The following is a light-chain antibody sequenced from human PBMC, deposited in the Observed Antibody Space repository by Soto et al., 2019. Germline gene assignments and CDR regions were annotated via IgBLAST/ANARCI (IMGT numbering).Light chain of an antibody. CDR3: QLYCSSPT. Sequence: EIVLTQSPGTVSLSPGESATLSCRASQSISRSDLAWYQHRPGQSPRLLIYATSSRAAGIPDRFTGGGARTGFTLTISRLEPEDSAVHYCQLYCSSPTFGGGIKVEIK. CDR1: QSISRSD. V-gene: IGKV3-20*01. J-gene: IGKJ4*01. CDR2: ATS.